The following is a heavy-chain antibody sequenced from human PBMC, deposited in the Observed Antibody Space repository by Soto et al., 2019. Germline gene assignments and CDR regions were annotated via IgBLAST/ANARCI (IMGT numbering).Heavy chain of an antibody. J-gene: IGHJ5*02. D-gene: IGHD4-17*01. CDR3: ARTYGDYAFWVWFDP. Sequence: SETLSLTCTVSGGSVSSGSYYWSWIRQPPGKGLEWIGYIYYSGSTNYNPSLKSRVTISVDTSKNQFSLKLSSVTAADTAVYYCARTYGDYAFWVWFDPWGQGTLVTVSS. CDR2: IYYSGST. CDR1: GGSVSSGSYY. V-gene: IGHV4-61*01.